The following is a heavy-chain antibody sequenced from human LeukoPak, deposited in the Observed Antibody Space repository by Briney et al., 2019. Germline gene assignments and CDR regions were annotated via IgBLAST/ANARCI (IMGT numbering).Heavy chain of an antibody. V-gene: IGHV3-23*01. CDR1: GFTFSSSA. J-gene: IGHJ5*02. D-gene: IGHD3-3*01. Sequence: PGGSLRLSCAASGFTFSSSAMSWVRQAPGKGLEWVSAISGSGGSTYYADSVKGRFTISRDNSKNTLYLQMNSLRAEDTAVYYCAKKTDFWSGYFASWGQGTLVTVSS. CDR2: ISGSGGST. CDR3: AKKTDFWSGYFAS.